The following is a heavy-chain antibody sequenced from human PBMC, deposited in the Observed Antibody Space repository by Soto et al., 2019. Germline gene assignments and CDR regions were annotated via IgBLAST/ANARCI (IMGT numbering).Heavy chain of an antibody. CDR3: AXESRFVGAPGF. D-gene: IGHD1-26*01. CDR2: ITTTASTI. V-gene: IGHV3-48*01. Sequence: GGSLRLSCAASGFTFSNYDMNWVRQAPGKGLEWVSYITTTASTIYYADSVKGRFTISRDNAKNSLYLQMNSLRAEDTAVYYCAXESRFVGAPGFWGQGTLVTVS. CDR1: GFTFSNYD. J-gene: IGHJ4*02.